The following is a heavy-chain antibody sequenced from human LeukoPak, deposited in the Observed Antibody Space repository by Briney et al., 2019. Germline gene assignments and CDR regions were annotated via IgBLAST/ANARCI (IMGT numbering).Heavy chain of an antibody. Sequence: ASVKVSYKASGYTFTSYYMHWIRQAPGQGFEWLGIINPSGGSTTYAQKFQGRVTMTRDTSTSTVYMELSSLRFEDTAVYYCTRDLGGSYQDYWGQGTLVTVSS. CDR2: INPSGGST. D-gene: IGHD1-26*01. CDR3: TRDLGGSYQDY. CDR1: GYTFTSYY. V-gene: IGHV1-46*01. J-gene: IGHJ4*02.